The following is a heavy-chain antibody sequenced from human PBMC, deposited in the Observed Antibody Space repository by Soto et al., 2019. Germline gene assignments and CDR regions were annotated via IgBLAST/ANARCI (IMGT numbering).Heavy chain of an antibody. J-gene: IGHJ3*02. CDR2: IWYDGSNK. V-gene: IGHV3-33*01. Sequence: GGSLRLSCAASGFTFSSYGMHWVRQAPGKGLEWVAVIWYDGSNKYYADSVKGRFTISRDNSKNTLYLQMNSLRAEDTAVYYCARVSCSGGSCYSDLDAFDIWGQGTMVTVSS. CDR3: ARVSCSGGSCYSDLDAFDI. D-gene: IGHD2-15*01. CDR1: GFTFSSYG.